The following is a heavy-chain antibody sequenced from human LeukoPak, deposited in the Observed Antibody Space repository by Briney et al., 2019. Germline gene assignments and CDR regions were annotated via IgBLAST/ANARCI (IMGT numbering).Heavy chain of an antibody. CDR2: ISSRGSGV. CDR1: GFSFSDYY. J-gene: IGHJ4*02. V-gene: IGHV3-11*01. CDR3: TRVTSWRTGFDY. D-gene: IGHD1-1*01. Sequence: GGSLRLSCAASGFSFSDYYMSWIRQAPGKGLEWLSYISSRGSGVWYADSVKGRFTISRDNAKNCLYLQMNSLTVEDTALYYCTRVTSWRTGFDYWGQGTLVTVSS.